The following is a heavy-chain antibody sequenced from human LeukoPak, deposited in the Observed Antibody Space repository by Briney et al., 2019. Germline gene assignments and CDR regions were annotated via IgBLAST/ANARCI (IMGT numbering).Heavy chain of an antibody. CDR2: ISSSSSTI. J-gene: IGHJ4*02. CDR3: ARDFDY. V-gene: IGHV3-48*01. CDR1: GFTFSSYW. Sequence: GGSLRLSCAASGFTFSSYWVHWVRQAPGKGLEWVSYISSSSSTIYYADSVKGRFTISRDNAKNSLYLQMNSLRAEDTAVYYCARDFDYWGQGTLVTVSS.